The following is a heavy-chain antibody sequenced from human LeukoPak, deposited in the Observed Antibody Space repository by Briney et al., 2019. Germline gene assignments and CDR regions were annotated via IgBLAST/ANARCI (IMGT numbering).Heavy chain of an antibody. CDR2: IYHSGST. J-gene: IGHJ5*02. CDR1: GGSVSTSNR. CDR3: ARDVGYCTDTTCPTNWFAP. Sequence: SETQSLTCAVSGGSVSTSNRWNWVRPPPGKGLEWIGEIYHSGSTKYNPSLKSRVTMSVDKTRNQFSLKLRSVTAADTAVYYCARDVGYCTDTTCPTNWFAPWGQGTLVTVSS. D-gene: IGHD2-8*02. V-gene: IGHV4-4*02.